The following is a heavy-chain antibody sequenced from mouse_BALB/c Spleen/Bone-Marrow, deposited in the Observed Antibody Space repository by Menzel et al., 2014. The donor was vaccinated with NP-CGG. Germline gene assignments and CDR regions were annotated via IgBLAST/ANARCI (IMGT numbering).Heavy chain of an antibody. CDR2: ISSGGNYT. CDR3: ARYYGSSYDY. V-gene: IGHV5-9-3*01. D-gene: IGHD1-1*01. Sequence: EVQLVESGGGLVKPGGSLKLSCAASGFTFSSYAMSWVRQTPEKRLEWVATISSGGNYTYYPDSVKGRFTIARDNAKNTLYLQRSSLRSEDTAMYYCARYYGSSYDYWGQGTTLTVTS. J-gene: IGHJ2*01. CDR1: GFTFSSYA.